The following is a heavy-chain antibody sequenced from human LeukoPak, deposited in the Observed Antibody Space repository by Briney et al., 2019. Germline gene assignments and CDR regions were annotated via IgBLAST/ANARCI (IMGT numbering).Heavy chain of an antibody. CDR1: GGTFSSYA. D-gene: IGHD3-22*01. J-gene: IGHJ4*02. CDR3: ARDTANYYYDSSGYYFDY. CDR2: IIPILGIA. Sequence: SVKVSCKASGGTFSSYAISWVRQAPGQGLEWMGRIIPILGIANYAQKFQGRVTITADKSTSTAYMELSSLRSEDTTVYYCARDTANYYYDSSGYYFDYWGQGTLVTVSS. V-gene: IGHV1-69*04.